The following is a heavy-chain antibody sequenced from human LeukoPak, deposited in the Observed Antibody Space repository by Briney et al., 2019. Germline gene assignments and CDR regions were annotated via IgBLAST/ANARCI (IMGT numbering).Heavy chain of an antibody. CDR2: FDPEDGET. Sequence: ASVKVSCKVSGYTLTELSMHWVRQAPGKGLEWMGGFDPEDGETIYAQKFQGRVTMTEDTSTDTAYMELSSLRSEDMAVYYCATSVVVPAATYYYYYGMDVWGQGTTVTVSS. J-gene: IGHJ6*02. V-gene: IGHV1-24*01. D-gene: IGHD2-2*01. CDR1: GYTLTELS. CDR3: ATSVVVPAATYYYYYGMDV.